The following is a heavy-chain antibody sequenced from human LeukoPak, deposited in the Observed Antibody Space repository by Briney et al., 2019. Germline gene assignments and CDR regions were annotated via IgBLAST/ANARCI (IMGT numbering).Heavy chain of an antibody. V-gene: IGHV4-30-4*08. CDR3: ARGKSLWFVHRNWFDP. J-gene: IGHJ5*02. CDR2: IYYSGST. Sequence: SETLSLTCTVSGGSISSGDYYWSWIRQPPGKGLEWIGYIYYSGSTNYNPSLKSRVTISVDTSKNQFSLKLSSVTAADTAVYYCARGKSLWFVHRNWFDPWGQGTLVTVSS. CDR1: GGSISSGDYY. D-gene: IGHD3-10*01.